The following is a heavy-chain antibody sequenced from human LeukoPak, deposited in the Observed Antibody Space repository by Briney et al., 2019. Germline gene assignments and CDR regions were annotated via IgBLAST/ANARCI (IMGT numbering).Heavy chain of an antibody. J-gene: IGHJ4*02. V-gene: IGHV4-34*01. D-gene: IGHD6-19*01. CDR1: GGSFSGYY. Sequence: PSETLSLTCAVYGGSFSGYYWSWIRQPPGKGLEWIGEINHSGSTNYNPSLKSRVTISVDTSKNQFSLKLSSVTAADTAVYYCARHGSSGWYLKDYWGQGTLVTVSS. CDR2: INHSGST. CDR3: ARHGSSGWYLKDY.